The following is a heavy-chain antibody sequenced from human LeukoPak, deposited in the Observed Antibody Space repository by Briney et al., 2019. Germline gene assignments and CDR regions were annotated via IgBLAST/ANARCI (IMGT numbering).Heavy chain of an antibody. CDR3: ARVAWPHYFDY. CDR1: GFTFSSYS. D-gene: IGHD2-21*01. CDR2: ISSSSSTI. Sequence: TGGSLRLSCAASGFTFSSYSMNWVRQAPGKGLEWVSYISSSSSTIYYADSVKGRFTISRDNAKNSLYLQMNSLRAEDTAVYYCARVAWPHYFDYWGQGTLVTVSS. J-gene: IGHJ4*02. V-gene: IGHV3-48*01.